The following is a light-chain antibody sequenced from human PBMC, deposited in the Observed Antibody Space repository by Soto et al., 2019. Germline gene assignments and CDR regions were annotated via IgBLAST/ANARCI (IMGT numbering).Light chain of an antibody. CDR2: ETT. CDR3: GSHRSGNRFI. V-gene: IGLV2-23*01. J-gene: IGLJ2*01. Sequence: QSALTQPASVSGSPGQSVTIFCTGTSTDIGSYNLVSWYQQPPGKAPRLLIYETTKRPSGVSNRFSGSKSGNAASLTISGLQAEDEAEYNCGSHRSGNRFIFGGGTKLTVL. CDR1: STDIGSYNL.